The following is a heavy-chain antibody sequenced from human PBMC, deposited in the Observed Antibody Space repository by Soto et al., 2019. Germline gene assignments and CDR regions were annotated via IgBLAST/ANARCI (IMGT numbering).Heavy chain of an antibody. J-gene: IGHJ3*02. V-gene: IGHV1-3*01. Sequence: GASVKVSCKASGYTFTSYAMHWVRQAPGQRPEWMGWINAGNGNTKYSQKFQGRVTITRDTSASTAYMELSSLRSEDTAVYYCARDPVIYDSSGYLGDAFDIWGQGTMVTVS. CDR1: GYTFTSYA. CDR2: INAGNGNT. D-gene: IGHD3-22*01. CDR3: ARDPVIYDSSGYLGDAFDI.